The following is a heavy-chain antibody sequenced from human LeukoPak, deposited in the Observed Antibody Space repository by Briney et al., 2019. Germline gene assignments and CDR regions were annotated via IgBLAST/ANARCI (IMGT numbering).Heavy chain of an antibody. CDR1: GFTFSSYA. CDR2: ISSNGGST. J-gene: IGHJ4*02. Sequence: GGSLRLSCAASGFTFSSYAMHWVRQAPGKGLGYVSAISSNGGSTYYANSVKGRFTISRDNSKNTLYLQMGSLRAEDMAVYYCARDSLLRDGHNRIPSYYLDYWGQGTLVTVSS. V-gene: IGHV3-64*01. D-gene: IGHD5-24*01. CDR3: ARDSLLRDGHNRIPSYYLDY.